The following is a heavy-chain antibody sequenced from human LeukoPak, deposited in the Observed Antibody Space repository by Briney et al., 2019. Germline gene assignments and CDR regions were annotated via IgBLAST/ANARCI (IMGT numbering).Heavy chain of an antibody. V-gene: IGHV4-4*02. CDR2: IYHSGST. J-gene: IGHJ3*02. Sequence: PSGTLSLSCAVSGGSISSSNWWSWVRQPPGKGLGLIGEIYHSGSTNYNPSLKSRVTISVDKSKNQFSLKLSSVTAADTAVYYCGRDDAGSSSSGSDAFDMWGQGTMVTVSS. CDR3: GRDDAGSSSSGSDAFDM. CDR1: GGSISSSNW. D-gene: IGHD6-6*01.